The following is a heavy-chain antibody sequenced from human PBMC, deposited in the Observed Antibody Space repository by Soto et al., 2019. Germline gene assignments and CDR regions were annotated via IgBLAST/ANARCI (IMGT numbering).Heavy chain of an antibody. V-gene: IGHV4-30-2*01. Sequence: PSETLSLTCAVSGGSISSDGYSWSWVRQPPGKGLEWIGYIYHSGSTYYNPSLKSRVTISLDRSKNQFSLRLRSVTAADTAVYYCAREKGHYYDSSPLGMDVWGPGTTVTVSS. CDR1: GGSISSDGYS. D-gene: IGHD3-22*01. J-gene: IGHJ6*02. CDR3: AREKGHYYDSSPLGMDV. CDR2: IYHSGST.